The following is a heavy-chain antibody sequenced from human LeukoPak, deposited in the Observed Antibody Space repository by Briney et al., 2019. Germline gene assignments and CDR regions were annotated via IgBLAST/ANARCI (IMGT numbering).Heavy chain of an antibody. CDR1: GYTFTSYA. CDR3: ARERALGYSYAPHFDY. CDR2: INAGNGNT. J-gene: IGHJ4*02. Sequence: ASVKVSCKASGYTFTSYAMHWVRQAPGQRLEWMGWINAGNGNTKYSQKFQGRVTITRDTSASTAYMELSSLRSEDTAVYYCARERALGYSYAPHFDYWGQGTLVTVSS. D-gene: IGHD5-18*01. V-gene: IGHV1-3*01.